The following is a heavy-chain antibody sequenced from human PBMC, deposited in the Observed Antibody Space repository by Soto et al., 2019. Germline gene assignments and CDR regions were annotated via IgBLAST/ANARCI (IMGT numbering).Heavy chain of an antibody. CDR1: GGTFSSYT. CDR2: IIPILGIA. J-gene: IGHJ6*03. V-gene: IGHV1-69*02. D-gene: IGHD4-17*01. CDR3: ARGGGGPSTVTKFYYYYMDV. Sequence: WASVKVSCKASGGTFSSYTISWVRQAPGQGLEWMGRIIPILGIANYAQKFQGRVTITADKSTSTAYMELSSLRSEDTAVYYCARGGGGPSTVTKFYYYYMDVWGKGTTVTVSS.